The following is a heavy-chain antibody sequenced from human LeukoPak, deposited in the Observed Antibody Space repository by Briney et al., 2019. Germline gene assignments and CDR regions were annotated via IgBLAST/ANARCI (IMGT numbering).Heavy chain of an antibody. J-gene: IGHJ4*02. D-gene: IGHD5-18*01. CDR3: ARGVDTAMHFDY. CDR1: GGSISSYY. CDR2: TNHSGST. Sequence: SETLSLTCTVSGGSISSYYWSWIRQPPGKGLEWIGETNHSGSTNYNPSLKSRVTISVDTSKNQFSLKLSSVTAADTAVYYCARGVDTAMHFDYWGQGTLVTVSS. V-gene: IGHV4-34*01.